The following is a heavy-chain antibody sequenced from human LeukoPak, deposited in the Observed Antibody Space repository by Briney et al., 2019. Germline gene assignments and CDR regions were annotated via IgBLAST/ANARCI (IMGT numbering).Heavy chain of an antibody. J-gene: IGHJ6*02. CDR3: AKATGYYGMDV. CDR1: GFTFDDYA. D-gene: IGHD3-9*01. CDR2: ISWNSGSI. Sequence: PGRSLRLSCAASGFTFDDYAMHWVRQAPGKGLEWVSGISWNSGSIGYADSVKGRFTISRDNAKNSLYLQMNSLRAEDTALYYCAKATGYYGMDVWGQGTTVAVSS. V-gene: IGHV3-9*01.